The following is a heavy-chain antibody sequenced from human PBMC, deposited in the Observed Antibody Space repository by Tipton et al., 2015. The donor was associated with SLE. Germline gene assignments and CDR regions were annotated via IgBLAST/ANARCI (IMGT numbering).Heavy chain of an antibody. CDR3: ARDGGSSWYQVGFDY. CDR2: IYYSGST. D-gene: IGHD6-13*01. CDR1: GVSISSYF. V-gene: IGHV4-59*01. J-gene: IGHJ4*02. Sequence: TLSLTCTVSGVSISSYFWSWIRQPPGKGLEWIAYIYYSGSTNYNPSLKSRVTISVDTSKNQFSLKLSSVTAADTAVYYCARDGGSSWYQVGFDYWGQGTLVTVSS.